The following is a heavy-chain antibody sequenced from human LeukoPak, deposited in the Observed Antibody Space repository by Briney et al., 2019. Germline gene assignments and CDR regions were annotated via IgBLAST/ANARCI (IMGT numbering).Heavy chain of an antibody. CDR2: INHSGST. CDR3: ARLPYYYDSSGYYYFSFDY. CDR1: GGSISSYY. Sequence: SETLSLTCTVSGGSISSYYWSWIRQPPGKGLEWMGEINHSGSTNYNPSLKSRVTISVDTSKNQFSLKLSSVTAADTAVYYCARLPYYYDSSGYYYFSFDYWGQGTLVTVSS. V-gene: IGHV4-34*01. D-gene: IGHD3-22*01. J-gene: IGHJ4*02.